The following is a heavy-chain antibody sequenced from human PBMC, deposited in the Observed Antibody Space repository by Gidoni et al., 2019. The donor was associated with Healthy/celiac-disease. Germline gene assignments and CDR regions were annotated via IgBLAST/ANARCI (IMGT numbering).Heavy chain of an antibody. CDR2: ITSKTDGGTT. CDR3: TKGYGMDV. Sequence: EVQLVESGGGLVKPGGSLRLLCTSSGFTFSNAWMSWVRQAPGKGLVWVGGITSKTDGGTTDYAAPVKGRFTISRDDSKNTLYLQMNSLKTEDTAVYYCTKGYGMDVWGQGTTVTVSS. CDR1: GFTFSNAW. V-gene: IGHV3-15*01. J-gene: IGHJ6*02.